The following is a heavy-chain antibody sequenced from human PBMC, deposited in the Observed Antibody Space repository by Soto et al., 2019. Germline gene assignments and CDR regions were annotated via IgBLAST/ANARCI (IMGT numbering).Heavy chain of an antibody. CDR2: IIPILGIA. CDR1: GGTFSSYT. V-gene: IGHV1-69*02. D-gene: IGHD2-2*01. CDR3: ARGDCSSTSCNWFDP. Sequence: QVQLVQSGAEVKKPGSSVKVSCKASGGTFSSYTISWVRQAPGQGLEWMGRIIPILGIANYAQKFQGRVTITADKSTSTAYMELSSLRSEDTAVYYCARGDCSSTSCNWFDPLGQGTLVTVSS. J-gene: IGHJ5*02.